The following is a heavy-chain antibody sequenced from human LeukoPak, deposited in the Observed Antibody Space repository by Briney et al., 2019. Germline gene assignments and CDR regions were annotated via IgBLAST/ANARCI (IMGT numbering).Heavy chain of an antibody. CDR2: INHSGST. V-gene: IGHV4-34*01. J-gene: IGHJ4*02. CDR3: ARSYYYDSNIDY. Sequence: SETLSLTCAVYGGSFSGYYWSWIRQPPGKGLEWIGEINHSGSTNYNPSLKSRVTISVDTSNNQFSLKLSSVTAADTAVYYCARSYYYDSNIDYWGQGTLVTVSS. CDR1: GGSFSGYY. D-gene: IGHD3-22*01.